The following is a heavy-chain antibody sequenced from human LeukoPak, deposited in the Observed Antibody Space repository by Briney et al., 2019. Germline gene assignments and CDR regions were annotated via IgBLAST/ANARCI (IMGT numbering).Heavy chain of an antibody. CDR1: GFTFSNYA. CDR3: AKYDVVVVAAERWFDP. CDR2: ISSGGGTI. V-gene: IGHV3-23*01. Sequence: GGSLRLSCEASGFTFSNYAMSWVRQAPGKGLEWVSAISSGGGTIYYAESVKGRFTMSRDNSKDTLYLQMNSLRAEDTAVYYCAKYDVVVVAAERWFDPWGQGTLVTVSS. D-gene: IGHD2-15*01. J-gene: IGHJ5*02.